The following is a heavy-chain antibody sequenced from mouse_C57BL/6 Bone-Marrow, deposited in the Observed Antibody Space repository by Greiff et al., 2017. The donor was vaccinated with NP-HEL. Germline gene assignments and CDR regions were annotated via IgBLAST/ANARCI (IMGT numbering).Heavy chain of an antibody. CDR1: GFTFSDYG. J-gene: IGHJ3*01. CDR3: AREDYGEVFAY. D-gene: IGHD2-4*01. CDR2: ISSGSSTI. V-gene: IGHV5-17*01. Sequence: EVKLVESGGGLVKPGGSLKLSCAASGFTFSDYGMHWVRQAPEKGLEWVAYISSGSSTIYYVDTVKGRFTISRDNAKNTLFLQMTSLRSEDTAMYYCAREDYGEVFAYWGQGTLVTVSA.